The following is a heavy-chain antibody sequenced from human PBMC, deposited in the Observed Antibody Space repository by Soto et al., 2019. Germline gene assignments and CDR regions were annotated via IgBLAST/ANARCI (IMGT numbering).Heavy chain of an antibody. V-gene: IGHV1-3*01. CDR2: VNAGNGYT. J-gene: IGHJ4*02. D-gene: IGHD4-17*01. Sequence: QVQLVQSGAEVKKPGASVKDSCKASGYTFTSYALHCVRQAPGQRLEWMGWVNAGNGYTKYSQNFQGRVTITRDTSATTSYMELSGLRSEDTAVYYCERPLYADYFDYWGQGTLVTVSS. CDR1: GYTFTSYA. CDR3: ERPLYADYFDY.